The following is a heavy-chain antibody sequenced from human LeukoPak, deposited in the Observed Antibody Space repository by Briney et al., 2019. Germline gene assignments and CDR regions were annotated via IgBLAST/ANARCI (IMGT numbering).Heavy chain of an antibody. Sequence: PGGSLRLSCAASGFTFSTYAMISVRQPPGKGLEWIGEINHSGSTNYNPSLKSRVTISVDTSKNQFSLKLSSVTAADTAVYYCARVRDYYGSGSGWFDPWGQGTLVTVSS. D-gene: IGHD3-10*01. CDR2: INHSGST. J-gene: IGHJ5*02. CDR1: GFTFSTYA. CDR3: ARVRDYYGSGSGWFDP. V-gene: IGHV4-34*01.